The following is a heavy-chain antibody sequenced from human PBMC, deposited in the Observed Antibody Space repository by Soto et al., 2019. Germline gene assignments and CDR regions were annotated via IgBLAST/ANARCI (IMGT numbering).Heavy chain of an antibody. D-gene: IGHD3-22*01. V-gene: IGHV1-69*02. CDR2: IIPVIGVG. Sequence: QVQLVQSGAEVKKPGSSVKVSCKPSGNTLNTDTITWLRQAPGQGLEWMGRIIPVIGVGTYAQKFQDRVTITADKSTTTVYNEVTSLTTEDEATYYGAIGSTGSNGYYWAWGQGTQVTVSP. CDR3: AIGSTGSNGYYWA. J-gene: IGHJ5*02. CDR1: GNTLNTDT.